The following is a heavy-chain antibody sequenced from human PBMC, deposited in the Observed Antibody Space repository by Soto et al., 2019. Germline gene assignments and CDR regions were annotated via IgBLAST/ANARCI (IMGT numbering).Heavy chain of an antibody. CDR2: ISSSSSTI. D-gene: IGHD6-13*01. CDR1: GFTFSSYS. Sequence: EVQLVESGGGLVQPGGSLRLSCAASGFTFSSYSMNWVRKAPGNGLDWVSYISSSSSTIYYADSVKGRFTISRDNAKNSLSLQMNSLRAEDTAVYYSASASSSWNGALRFAYWGQGTLVTVSS. CDR3: ASASSSWNGALRFAY. V-gene: IGHV3-48*01. J-gene: IGHJ4*02.